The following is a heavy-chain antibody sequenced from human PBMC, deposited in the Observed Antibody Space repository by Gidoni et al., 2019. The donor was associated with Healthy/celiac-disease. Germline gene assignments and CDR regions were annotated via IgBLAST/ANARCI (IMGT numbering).Heavy chain of an antibody. Sequence: QVQLVESGGGVVQPGRSLRLSCAASGFTFSSYGMHWVRQAPGKGLEWVAVIWYDGSNKYYADSVKGRFTISRDNSKNTLYLQMNSLRAEDTAVYYCARDRQVAAPQDYAFDIWGQGTMVTVSS. J-gene: IGHJ3*02. CDR3: ARDRQVAAPQDYAFDI. CDR2: IWYDGSNK. D-gene: IGHD2-15*01. CDR1: GFTFSSYG. V-gene: IGHV3-33*01.